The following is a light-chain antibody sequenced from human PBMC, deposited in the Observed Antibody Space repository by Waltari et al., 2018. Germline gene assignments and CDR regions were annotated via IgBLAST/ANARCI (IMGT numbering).Light chain of an antibody. J-gene: IGLJ2*01. CDR1: SSDVGGYNY. CDR2: DVT. V-gene: IGLV2-14*03. CDR3: TSYSSTNTPV. Sequence: QSALTQPASVSGSPGQSITISCTGTSSDVGGYNYVPWYQQHPDKAPKLIIYDVTNRPSGVSNRFSGSKSGNTASLTISGLQAEDEADYYCTSYSSTNTPVFGGGTKVTVL.